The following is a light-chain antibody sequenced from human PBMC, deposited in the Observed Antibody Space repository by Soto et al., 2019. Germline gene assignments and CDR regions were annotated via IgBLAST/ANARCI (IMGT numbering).Light chain of an antibody. CDR3: QQYVSSGT. J-gene: IGKJ1*01. CDR2: GAS. Sequence: ELVLQQSPGTLSLSPGGRATLSRSASRIVTNSFLAWYQQKPGQAPRLLIYGASRRATGIPDRFTGSGSGTDFTLTISRLEPEDFAVYYCQQYVSSGTFGQGTKVDIK. CDR1: RIVTNSF. V-gene: IGKV3-20*01.